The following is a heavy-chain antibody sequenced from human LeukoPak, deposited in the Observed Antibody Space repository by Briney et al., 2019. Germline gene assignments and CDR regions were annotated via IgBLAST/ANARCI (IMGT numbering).Heavy chain of an antibody. CDR3: ASDDSSGEYDLHFGY. D-gene: IGHD3-22*01. CDR2: INQDGSQK. V-gene: IGHV3-7*01. CDR1: GFTFISYW. Sequence: GGSLRLSCTASGFTFISYWMTWVRQAPGKGLEWVANINQDGSQKYYVDSVKGRFTISRDNAKNSVYLQMDSLRSEDTAVYYCASDDSSGEYDLHFGYWGQGTLVTVSS. J-gene: IGHJ4*02.